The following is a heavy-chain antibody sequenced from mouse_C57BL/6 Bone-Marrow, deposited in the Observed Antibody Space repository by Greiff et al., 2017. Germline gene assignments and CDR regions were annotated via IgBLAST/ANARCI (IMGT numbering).Heavy chain of an antibody. Sequence: VKLQESGAELVRPGTSVKMSCKASGYTFTNYWIGWAKQRPGHGLEWIGDIYPGGGYTNYNEKFKGKATLTADKSSSTAYMQFSSLTSEDSAIYYCARGSYFDYWGQGTTLTVSS. D-gene: IGHD1-1*01. CDR3: ARGSYFDY. CDR2: IYPGGGYT. CDR1: GYTFTNYW. J-gene: IGHJ2*01. V-gene: IGHV1-63*01.